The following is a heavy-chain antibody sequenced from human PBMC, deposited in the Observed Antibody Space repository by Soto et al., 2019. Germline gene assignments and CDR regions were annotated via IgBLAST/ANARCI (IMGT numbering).Heavy chain of an antibody. Sequence: PSETLSLTCTVSGGSISSYYWSWIRQPPGKGLEWIGYIYYSVSTNYNPSLKSRVTISVDTSKNQFSLKLSSVTAADTAVYYCARRYGGNLDYWGQGTLVTVSS. CDR1: GGSISSYY. V-gene: IGHV4-59*08. J-gene: IGHJ4*02. CDR2: IYYSVST. D-gene: IGHD1-26*01. CDR3: ARRYGGNLDY.